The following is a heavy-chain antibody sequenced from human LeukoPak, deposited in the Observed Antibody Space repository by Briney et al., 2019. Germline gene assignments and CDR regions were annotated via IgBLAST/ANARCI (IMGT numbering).Heavy chain of an antibody. V-gene: IGHV3-48*01. Sequence: PGGSLRLSCAASGFTFSSYSMSWVRQAPGKGLGWVSYISSSSSTIYYAASVKGRFTTSRDNAKNSLYLQMNSLRAEDTAVYYCARGIAAAAPTEGYWGQGTLVTVSS. CDR1: GFTFSSYS. D-gene: IGHD6-13*01. CDR2: ISSSSSTI. J-gene: IGHJ4*02. CDR3: ARGIAAAAPTEGY.